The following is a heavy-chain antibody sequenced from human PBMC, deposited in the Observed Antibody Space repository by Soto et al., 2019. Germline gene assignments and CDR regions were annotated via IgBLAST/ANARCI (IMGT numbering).Heavy chain of an antibody. Sequence: SETLSLTCTVSGGSISSYYWSWIRQPAGKGLEWIGRIYTSGSTKYNPSLKSRVTMSVETFKNQSSLKLSSVTAADTAVYYCARHRLAGYYYYGMDVWGQGTTVTAP. J-gene: IGHJ6*02. CDR3: ARHRLAGYYYYGMDV. CDR1: GGSISSYY. V-gene: IGHV4-4*07. D-gene: IGHD6-19*01. CDR2: IYTSGST.